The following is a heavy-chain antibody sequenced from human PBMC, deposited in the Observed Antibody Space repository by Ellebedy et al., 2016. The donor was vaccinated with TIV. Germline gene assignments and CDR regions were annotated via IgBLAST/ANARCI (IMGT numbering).Heavy chain of an antibody. V-gene: IGHV4-39*07. D-gene: IGHD3/OR15-3a*01. Sequence: SETLSLTCSVSGGSISSSSYYWGWIRQPPGKGLEWIGSVYYTGSTNYNPSLNRRVTISVETSKNQFSLKLSSVTAADTAVYYCARDRTGSYRGVDAFDIWGQGTMVTVSS. CDR1: GGSISSSSYY. CDR3: ARDRTGSYRGVDAFDI. CDR2: VYYTGST. J-gene: IGHJ3*02.